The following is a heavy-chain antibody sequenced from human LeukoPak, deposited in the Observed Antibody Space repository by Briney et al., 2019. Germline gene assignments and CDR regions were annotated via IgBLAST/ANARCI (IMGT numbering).Heavy chain of an antibody. V-gene: IGHV4-59*08. CDR2: IYYSGST. CDR3: ARHLDGYNYSGFDY. CDR1: GGSISSYY. D-gene: IGHD5-24*01. J-gene: IGHJ4*02. Sequence: PSETLSLTCTVSGGSISSYYWSWIRQPPGKGLEWIGYIYYSGSTNYNPSLKSRVTISVDTSKNQFSLKLSSVTAADTAVYYCARHLDGYNYSGFDYWGQGTLVTVSS.